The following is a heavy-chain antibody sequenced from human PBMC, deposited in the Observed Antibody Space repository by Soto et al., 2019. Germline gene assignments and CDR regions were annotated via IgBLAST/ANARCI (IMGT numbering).Heavy chain of an antibody. CDR3: ARDGVGTTTYFGYFDY. CDR1: AVTFTGFG. V-gene: IGHV3-33*01. D-gene: IGHD1-26*01. J-gene: IGHJ4*02. Sequence: GGSLSLSCAASAVTFTGFGMHWVRQAPGKGLEWVAVIRFDGSNTYYADSVKGRFTISRDNPKNMLYLQMNSLRAEDTAIYYCARDGVGTTTYFGYFDYWGLGTLVTVSS. CDR2: IRFDGSNT.